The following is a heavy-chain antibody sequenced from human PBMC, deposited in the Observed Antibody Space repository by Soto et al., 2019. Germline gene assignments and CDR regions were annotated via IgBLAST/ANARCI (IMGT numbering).Heavy chain of an antibody. J-gene: IGHJ4*02. Sequence: VGSLRLSCAASGFIFSTYAMNWVRQAPGKGLEWVSGISGSGAGTYYADSVKGRFTISRDNSKNTLYLQMDSLRAEDTAVYYCAKLPQISYDSSGHWGQGTLVTVSS. CDR1: GFIFSTYA. CDR3: AKLPQISYDSSGH. D-gene: IGHD3-22*01. V-gene: IGHV3-23*01. CDR2: ISGSGAGT.